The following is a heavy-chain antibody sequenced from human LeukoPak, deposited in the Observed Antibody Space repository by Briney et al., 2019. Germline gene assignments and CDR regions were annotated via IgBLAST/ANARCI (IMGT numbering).Heavy chain of an antibody. Sequence: GGSLRLSCAASGFIFSNYAMTWVRQAPGKGLEWVSAISGSGGSTNYADSVKGRFTISRDNSKNTLYLQMNSLRTEDTAVYYCAKDLCSGGSCLHRNSLFDYWGQGTLVTVSS. V-gene: IGHV3-23*01. CDR2: ISGSGGST. J-gene: IGHJ4*02. CDR3: AKDLCSGGSCLHRNSLFDY. D-gene: IGHD2-15*01. CDR1: GFIFSNYA.